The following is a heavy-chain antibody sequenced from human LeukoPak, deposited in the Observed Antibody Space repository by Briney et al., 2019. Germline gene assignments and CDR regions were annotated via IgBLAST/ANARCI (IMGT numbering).Heavy chain of an antibody. J-gene: IGHJ5*02. CDR3: ARQTKLGWFDP. V-gene: IGHV4-59*08. CDR1: GGSISSYY. Sequence: PSETLSLTCTVSGGSISSYYWSRIRQPPGKGLEWIGNIYYSGSTNYNPSLKSRVTISVDTSKNQFSLKLSSVTAADTAVYYCARQTKLGWFDPWGQGTLVTVSS. D-gene: IGHD7-27*01. CDR2: IYYSGST.